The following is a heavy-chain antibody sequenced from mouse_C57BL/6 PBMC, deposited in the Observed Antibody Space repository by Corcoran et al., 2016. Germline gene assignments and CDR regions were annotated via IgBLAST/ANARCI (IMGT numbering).Heavy chain of an antibody. D-gene: IGHD1-1*01. CDR2: INPNNGGT. CDR3: ERDYGSGFAY. J-gene: IGHJ3*01. V-gene: IGHV1-18*01. Sequence: EVQLQQSGPEMVKPGASVKIPCKASGYTFTDYNMDWVKQSHGKSLEWIGDINPNNGGTIYNQKFKGTATLTVDKSSSTDYMELRSLTSEDTAVYYCERDYGSGFAYWGQGMLVTVSA. CDR1: GYTFTDYN.